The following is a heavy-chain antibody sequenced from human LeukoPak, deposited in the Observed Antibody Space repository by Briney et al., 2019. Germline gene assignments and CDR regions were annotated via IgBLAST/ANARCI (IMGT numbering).Heavy chain of an antibody. CDR1: GFTFSSFS. CDR2: IASTSGHI. CDR3: ARDGLRKSFDY. J-gene: IGHJ4*02. V-gene: IGHV3-21*01. Sequence: GGSLRLSCAASGFTFSSFSMNWIRQAPGKGPEWVSLIASTSGHIFYADSVKGRFTISRDNSKNTLYLQMNSLRAEDTAVYYCARDGLRKSFDYWGQGTLVTVSS.